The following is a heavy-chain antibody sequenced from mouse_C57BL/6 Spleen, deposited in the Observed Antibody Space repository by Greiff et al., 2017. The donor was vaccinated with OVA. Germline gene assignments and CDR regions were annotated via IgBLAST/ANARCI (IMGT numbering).Heavy chain of an antibody. J-gene: IGHJ4*01. CDR3: ARSAGYDYAMDY. CDR2: IDPSDSYT. V-gene: IGHV1-59*01. Sequence: VQLQQPGAELVRPGTSVKLSCKASGYTFTSYWMHWVKQRPGQGLEWIGVIDPSDSYTNYNQKFKGKATLTVDTSSSTAYMQLSSLTSEDSAVYYCARSAGYDYAMDYWGQGTSVTVSS. D-gene: IGHD2-2*01. CDR1: GYTFTSYW.